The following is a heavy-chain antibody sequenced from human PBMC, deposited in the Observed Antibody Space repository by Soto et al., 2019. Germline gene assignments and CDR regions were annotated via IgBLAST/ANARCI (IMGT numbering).Heavy chain of an antibody. V-gene: IGHV3-23*01. D-gene: IGHD6-13*01. CDR3: AKERALCIAAAGVFDS. CDR1: GFTFESYG. J-gene: IGHJ4*01. CDR2: ISGSAATT. Sequence: EVQLLESGGGLVQRGGSLRLSCTASGFTFESYGMSWVRQAPGKGLEWVSGISGSAATTYYADSVKGRFTISRANSKHTLYLQMNSLPADDTAVYYCAKERALCIAAAGVFDSWGHGTLVIVSS.